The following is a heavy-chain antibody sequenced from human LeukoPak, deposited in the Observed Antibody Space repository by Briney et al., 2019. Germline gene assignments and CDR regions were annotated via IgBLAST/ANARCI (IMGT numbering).Heavy chain of an antibody. Sequence: PSETLSLTCTVSGGSISSGDYYWSCIRQPPGKGLECIGYIYYSGSTYYNPSLKSRVTISVDTSKNQFSLKLSSVTAADTAVYYCARVFRLGGYHDYWGQGTLVTVSS. J-gene: IGHJ4*02. V-gene: IGHV4-30-4*01. CDR1: GGSISSGDYY. D-gene: IGHD5-12*01. CDR3: ARVFRLGGYHDY. CDR2: IYYSGST.